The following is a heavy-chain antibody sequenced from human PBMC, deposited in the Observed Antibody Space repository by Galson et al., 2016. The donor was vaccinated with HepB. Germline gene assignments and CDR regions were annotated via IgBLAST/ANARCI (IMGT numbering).Heavy chain of an antibody. D-gene: IGHD2-15*01. Sequence: SLRLSCAVSGFTFRRDWMTWVRQAPGKGLEWVANIKEDGSEKFYADSVKGRFTISRDNAKKSFYLQLNSLRAEDTAVYYCARAWAYCSVVGCYIGPYYYGMDVWGQGTTVTVSS. CDR3: ARAWAYCSVVGCYIGPYYYGMDV. V-gene: IGHV3-7*01. CDR2: IKEDGSEK. CDR1: GFTFRRDW. J-gene: IGHJ6*02.